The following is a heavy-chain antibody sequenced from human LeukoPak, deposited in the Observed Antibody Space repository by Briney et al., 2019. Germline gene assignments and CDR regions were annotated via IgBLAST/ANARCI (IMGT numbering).Heavy chain of an antibody. CDR1: GFTFSSYS. V-gene: IGHV3-23*01. D-gene: IGHD3-10*01. CDR2: ISGSGGST. J-gene: IGHJ4*02. CDR3: AKLYGSHFFDY. Sequence: GGSLRLSCAASGFTFSSYSMNWVRQAPGKGLEWVSAISGSGGSTYYADSVKGRFTISRDNSKNTLYLQMNSLRAEDTAVYYCAKLYGSHFFDYWGQGTLVTVSS.